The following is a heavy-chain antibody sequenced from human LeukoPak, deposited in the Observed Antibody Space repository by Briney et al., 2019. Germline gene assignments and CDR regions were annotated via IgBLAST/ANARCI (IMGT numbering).Heavy chain of an antibody. CDR2: IISIFGTA. CDR3: AREEYYDSSGYYGAFDI. V-gene: IGHV1-69*05. CDR1: GGTFSSYA. Sequence: ASVKVSCKASGGTFSSYAISWVRQAPGQGLEWMGRIISIFGTANYAQKFQGRVTITTDESTSTAYMELSSLRSEDTAVYYCAREEYYDSSGYYGAFDIWGQGTMVTVSS. D-gene: IGHD3-22*01. J-gene: IGHJ3*02.